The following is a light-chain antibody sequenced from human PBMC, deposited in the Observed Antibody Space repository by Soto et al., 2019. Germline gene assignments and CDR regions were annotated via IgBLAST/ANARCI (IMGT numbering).Light chain of an antibody. CDR3: QTWGAGIQV. J-gene: IGLJ1*01. CDR2: LNSDGSH. Sequence: QPVLTQSPSASASLGASVKLTCTLSSGHSSYAIAWHQQQPEKGPRYLMNLNSDGSHSKGDGIPDRFSGSSSGAERYLTISSLQSEDEADYYCQTWGAGIQVFGTGTKVTVL. V-gene: IGLV4-69*01. CDR1: SGHSSYA.